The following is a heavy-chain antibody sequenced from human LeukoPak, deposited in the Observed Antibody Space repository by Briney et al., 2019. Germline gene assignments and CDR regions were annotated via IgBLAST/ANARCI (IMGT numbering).Heavy chain of an antibody. CDR2: ISSNGGST. D-gene: IGHD6-13*01. V-gene: IGHV3-64*04. CDR1: GFTFSSYA. J-gene: IGHJ4*02. CDR3: ARVGSTVAAGTPDY. Sequence: GGSLRLSCSASGFTFSSYAMHWVRQAPGKGLEYVSAISSNGGSTYYADSVRGRFTISRDNAKNSLSLQVNSLRADDTAVYYCARVGSTVAAGTPDYWGQGTLVTVSS.